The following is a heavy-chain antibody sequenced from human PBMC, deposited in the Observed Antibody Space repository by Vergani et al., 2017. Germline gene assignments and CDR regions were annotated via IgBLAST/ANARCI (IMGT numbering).Heavy chain of an antibody. CDR2: INHSGST. J-gene: IGHJ4*02. V-gene: IGHV4-34*01. D-gene: IGHD3-9*01. Sequence: QVQLQQWGAGLLKPSETLSLICAVYGGSFSGYYWSWIRQPPGKGLEWIGEINHSGSTNYNPSLKSRVTISVDTSKNQFSLKLSSVTAADTAVYYCARVRYFDWLLYRPRIFDDWGQGTLVTVSS. CDR3: ARVRYFDWLLYRPRIFDD. CDR1: GGSFSGYY.